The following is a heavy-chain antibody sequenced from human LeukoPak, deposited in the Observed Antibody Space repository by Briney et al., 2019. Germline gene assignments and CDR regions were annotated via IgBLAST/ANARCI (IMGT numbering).Heavy chain of an antibody. CDR1: GFTFSSFW. Sequence: GGALRLSCAASGFTFSSFWMHWVRQAPGEGLVWLARVNNDGNVTTYADSGRGRFTISRDNAKKTLYLQMNSLGAEDTAVYYCARRGLVPAFDIWGQGTMVAVSS. D-gene: IGHD2-2*01. J-gene: IGHJ3*02. CDR2: VNNDGNVT. CDR3: ARRGLVPAFDI. V-gene: IGHV3-74*03.